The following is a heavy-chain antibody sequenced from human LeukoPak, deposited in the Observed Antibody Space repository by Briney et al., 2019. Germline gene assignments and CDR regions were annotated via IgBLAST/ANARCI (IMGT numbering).Heavy chain of an antibody. CDR2: INTDGTVT. D-gene: IGHD6-19*01. Sequence: GSLRLSCAASRFTFSKYWMLWVRQAPGKGLESVSRINTDGTVTTYADSVKGRFTVSRDNADNTMFLQMNSVRDEDTAVYYCATKQWLAPPPDSWGQGTPVTVSS. CDR1: RFTFSKYW. CDR3: ATKQWLAPPPDS. V-gene: IGHV3-74*01. J-gene: IGHJ4*02.